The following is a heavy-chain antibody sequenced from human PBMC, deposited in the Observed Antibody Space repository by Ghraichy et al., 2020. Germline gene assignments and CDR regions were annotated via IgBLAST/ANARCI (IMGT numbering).Heavy chain of an antibody. CDR1: GGSFSGYY. J-gene: IGHJ4*02. V-gene: IGHV4-34*01. CDR2: INHSGST. D-gene: IGHD4-17*01. CDR3: ARLRVTTGAWVY. Sequence: LSLTCAVYGGSFSGYYWSRIRQPPGKGLEWIGEINHSGSTNYNPSLKSRVTISVDTSKNQFSLKLTSVTAADTAVYYCARLRVTTGAWVYWGQGTLVTVSS.